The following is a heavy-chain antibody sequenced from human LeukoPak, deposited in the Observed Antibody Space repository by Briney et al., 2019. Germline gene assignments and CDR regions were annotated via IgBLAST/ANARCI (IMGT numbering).Heavy chain of an antibody. CDR2: INHSGST. CDR1: GGSFSGYY. D-gene: IGHD6-13*01. CDR3: ARGLEAAAGIYFDY. V-gene: IGHV4-34*01. J-gene: IGHJ4*02. Sequence: SETLSLTCAVYGGSFSGYYWSWIRQPPGKGLEWIGEINHSGSTNYNPSLKSRVTTSVDTSKNQFSLKLSSVTAADTAVYYCARGLEAAAGIYFDYWGQGTLVTVSS.